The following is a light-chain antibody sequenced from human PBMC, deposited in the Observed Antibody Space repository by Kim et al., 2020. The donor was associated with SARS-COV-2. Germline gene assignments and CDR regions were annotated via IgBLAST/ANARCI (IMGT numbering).Light chain of an antibody. Sequence: VSVSPGQTASITCSGDKLGDKYACWYQQKPGQSPVLVIYQDSKRPSGIPERFSGSNSGNTATLTISGTQAMDEADYYCQAWDSSTHYVFGTGTKVTVL. J-gene: IGLJ1*01. V-gene: IGLV3-1*01. CDR2: QDS. CDR3: QAWDSSTHYV. CDR1: KLGDKY.